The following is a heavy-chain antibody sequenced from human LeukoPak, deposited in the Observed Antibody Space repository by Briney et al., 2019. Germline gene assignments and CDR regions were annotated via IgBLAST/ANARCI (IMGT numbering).Heavy chain of an antibody. V-gene: IGHV1-2*06. CDR2: INPNNGGT. J-gene: IGHJ3*02. D-gene: IGHD3-22*01. Sequence: ASVKASCKASGYTFTGYYIHWVRQAPGQGLEWMGRINPNNGGTNYAQKFQGRVTMTRDMSMSTAYMELSRLRSVDTAVYYCAGEDNSSGYRPFDIWGQGTMVIVPS. CDR1: GYTFTGYY. CDR3: AGEDNSSGYRPFDI.